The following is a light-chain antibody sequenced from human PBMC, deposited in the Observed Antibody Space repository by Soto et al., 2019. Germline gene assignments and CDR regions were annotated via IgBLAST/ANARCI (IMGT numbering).Light chain of an antibody. CDR3: CSYAGSPYI. CDR1: SSDVGGYNY. Sequence: QSALTQPRSVSASPGQSVAISCTGTSSDVGGYNYVSWYQQHPGKAPKLMIYDVSKRPSGVPDRFSGSKSGNTASLTISGLQAEDXADYYCCSYAGSPYIFGTGTKVTVL. V-gene: IGLV2-11*01. J-gene: IGLJ1*01. CDR2: DVS.